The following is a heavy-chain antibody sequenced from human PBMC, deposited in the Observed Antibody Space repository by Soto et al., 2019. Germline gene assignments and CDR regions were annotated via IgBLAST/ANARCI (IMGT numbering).Heavy chain of an antibody. J-gene: IGHJ6*02. CDR2: IDPSDSYT. CDR3: ARVAGSSQWYYYYGMDV. V-gene: IGHV5-10-1*01. CDR1: GYSFTSYW. D-gene: IGHD6-6*01. Sequence: GESLKISCKGSGYSFTSYWISWVRQMPGKGLEWMGRIDPSDSYTNYSPSFQGHVTISADKSISTAYMELSSLRSEDTAVYYCARVAGSSQWYYYYGMDVWGQGTTVTVSS.